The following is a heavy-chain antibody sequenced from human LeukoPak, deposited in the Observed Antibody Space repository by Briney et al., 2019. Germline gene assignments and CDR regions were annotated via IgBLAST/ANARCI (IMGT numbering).Heavy chain of an antibody. CDR2: INLDGSEE. Sequence: GGSLRLFCVASGFTFNRNWMTWFRQPPGKGREWVANINLDGSEEYYVNSVKGRFTISRDNAKNSLFLQMNRLKVEDTAVYYCARHDNWDFPYWGQGTLVTVSS. V-gene: IGHV3-7*01. D-gene: IGHD3-9*01. CDR3: ARHDNWDFPY. J-gene: IGHJ4*02. CDR1: GFTFNRNW.